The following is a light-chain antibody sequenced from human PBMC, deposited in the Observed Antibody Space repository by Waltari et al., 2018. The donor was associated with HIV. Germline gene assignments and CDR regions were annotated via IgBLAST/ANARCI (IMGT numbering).Light chain of an antibody. CDR2: GAS. CDR1: QSVSSSY. Sequence: EIVLTQSPGTLSLSPGERATLSCRASQSVSSSYLAWYQQKPGQAPRLLIYGASSRATGIPDRFSGSGSGTDFTLTISRLEPEDFAVYYCQQYGSSPRGFGQGTPLEIK. J-gene: IGKJ5*01. V-gene: IGKV3-20*01. CDR3: QQYGSSPRG.